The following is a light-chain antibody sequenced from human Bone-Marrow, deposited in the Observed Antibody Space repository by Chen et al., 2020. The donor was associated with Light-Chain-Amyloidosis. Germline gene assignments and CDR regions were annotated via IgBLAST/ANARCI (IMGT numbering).Light chain of an antibody. Sequence: SYELPQPPSVSVSPGPTASITGAGDDLPTKYAYWYQQKPGQAPVLVIHRDTERPSGISERFSGSSSGTTATLTISGVQAEDEADYHCQSADSSGTYEVIFGGGTKLTVL. CDR2: RDT. J-gene: IGLJ2*01. V-gene: IGLV3-25*03. CDR1: DLPTKY. CDR3: QSADSSGTYEVI.